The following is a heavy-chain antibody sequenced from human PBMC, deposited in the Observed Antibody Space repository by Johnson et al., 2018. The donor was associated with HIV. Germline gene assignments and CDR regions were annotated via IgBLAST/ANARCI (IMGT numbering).Heavy chain of an antibody. D-gene: IGHD5-18*01. CDR2: IRYDGSNK. J-gene: IGHJ3*02. CDR1: GFIFTSYG. CDR3: ATQVDTVMRIGSNAFDI. Sequence: QVQLVESGGGVVQPGGSLRLSCAASGFIFTSYGMHWVRQAPGKGLEWVTFIRYDGSNKYYAKTVKGRFTISRDNSKNTLYLQMNSLRGEDTTVYYCATQVDTVMRIGSNAFDIWGQGTMVTVSS. V-gene: IGHV3-30*02.